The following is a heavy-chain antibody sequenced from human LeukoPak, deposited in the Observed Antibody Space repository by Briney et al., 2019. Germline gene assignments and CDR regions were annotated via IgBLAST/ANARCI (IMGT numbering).Heavy chain of an antibody. CDR1: GGSFSGYY. J-gene: IGHJ4*02. CDR2: VNHSGGT. D-gene: IGHD2-2*01. V-gene: IGHV4-34*01. Sequence: PSETLSLTCAVYGGSFSGYYWSWIRQPPGKGLEWIGEVNHSGGTNYNPYLKSRVTISVDTSKNQFSLKLSSVTAADTAVYYCARGSGLYCSSTSCPYNYWGKGTLVTVSS. CDR3: ARGSGLYCSSTSCPYNY.